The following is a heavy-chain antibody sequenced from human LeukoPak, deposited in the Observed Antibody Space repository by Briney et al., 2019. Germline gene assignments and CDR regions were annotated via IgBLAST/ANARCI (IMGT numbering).Heavy chain of an antibody. CDR2: IYTSGST. Sequence: SETLSLTCTVSGGSISSGSYYWSWIRQPAGKGLEWVGRIYTSGSTNYNPSLKSRVTISVDTSKNQFSLKLSSVTAADTAVYYCAREKDDSSGYRLDYWGQGTLVTVSS. J-gene: IGHJ4*02. CDR3: AREKDDSSGYRLDY. CDR1: GGSISSGSYY. V-gene: IGHV4-61*02. D-gene: IGHD3-22*01.